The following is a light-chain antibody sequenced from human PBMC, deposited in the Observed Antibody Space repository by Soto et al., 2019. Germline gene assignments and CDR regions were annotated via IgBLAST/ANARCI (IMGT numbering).Light chain of an antibody. CDR2: GAS. V-gene: IGKV3-20*01. J-gene: IGKJ5*01. CDR1: QSVSSSY. Sequence: EIVLIQSPATLSLSPGKRATLSCRASQSVSSSYIAWYQQRPGQTPSLLIYGASTRATGIPDRFSGSGSGTHCTLTISRLEPGDFAVYYCQHFGGTTFTLGQGTRLEIK. CDR3: QHFGGTTFT.